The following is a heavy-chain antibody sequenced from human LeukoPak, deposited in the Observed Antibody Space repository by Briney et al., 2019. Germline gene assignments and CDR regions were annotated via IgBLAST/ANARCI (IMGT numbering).Heavy chain of an antibody. Sequence: SETLSLTCTVSGGSISSSSYYWSWIRQPPGKGLEWIGYIYYSGSTNYNPSLKSRVTISVDTSKNQFSLKLSSVTAADTAVYSCARKNIPSPRIRYSSDWNGRAFDYWGQGTLVTVSS. CDR1: GGSISSSSYY. D-gene: IGHD6-25*01. V-gene: IGHV4-61*05. J-gene: IGHJ4*02. CDR3: ARKNIPSPRIRYSSDWNGRAFDY. CDR2: IYYSGST.